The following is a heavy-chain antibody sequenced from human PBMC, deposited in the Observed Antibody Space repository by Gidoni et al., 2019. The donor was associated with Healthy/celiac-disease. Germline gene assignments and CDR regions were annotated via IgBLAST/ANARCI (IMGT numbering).Heavy chain of an antibody. CDR1: GLTFRRYA. V-gene: IGHV3-64D*08. D-gene: IGHD3-22*01. J-gene: IGHJ4*02. CDR3: VKVLTGAYYDSSGYYDY. CDR2: ISSNGGST. Sequence: VQLVESGVALFQPGGSLRLSCSSSGLTFRRYAMHWVRQAPWKVLEYVSAISSNGGSTYYADYVKGRFTISRDNSKNTLYLQMSSLRAEDTAVYYCVKVLTGAYYDSSGYYDYWGQGTLVTVSS.